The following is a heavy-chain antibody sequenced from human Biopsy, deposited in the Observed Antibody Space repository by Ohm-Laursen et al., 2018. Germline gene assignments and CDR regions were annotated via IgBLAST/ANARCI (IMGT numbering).Heavy chain of an antibody. J-gene: IGHJ4*02. CDR2: INPSGSTT. CDR3: ARNTGWYGDLYYFDY. D-gene: IGHD6-19*01. CDR1: EYSFTSYY. V-gene: IGHV1-46*01. Sequence: ASVTDSCKASEYSFTSYYMHWVRQAPGQGLEWMGMINPSGSTTSYPQIFQGRVTMTRDTSKSTVYMELSSLRSADTAVYFCARNTGWYGDLYYFDYWGQGTLVTVSS.